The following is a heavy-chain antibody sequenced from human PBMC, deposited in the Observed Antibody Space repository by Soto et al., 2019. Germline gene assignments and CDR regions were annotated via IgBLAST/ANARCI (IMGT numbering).Heavy chain of an antibody. CDR2: INAGNGNT. J-gene: IGHJ4*02. CDR1: GYRFTNYA. D-gene: IGHD3-22*01. Sequence: ASVKVSCKASGYRFTNYAIYWVRQAPGQRLEWMGWINAGNGNTRYSQKFQGRVTITRDTSASTAYMELSSLTSEDTAVYYCTREGQFYDRSGFYYSFDSWGQGTRVTVSS. CDR3: TREGQFYDRSGFYYSFDS. V-gene: IGHV1-3*01.